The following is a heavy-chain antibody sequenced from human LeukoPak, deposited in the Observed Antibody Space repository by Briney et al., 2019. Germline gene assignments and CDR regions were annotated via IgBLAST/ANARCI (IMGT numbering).Heavy chain of an antibody. D-gene: IGHD4-17*01. Sequence: SETLSLTCTVSGGSISSYYWSWIRQPPGKGLEWIGYIYYSGSTNYNPSLKSRVTISVDTSKNQFSLKLSSVTAADTAVYYCARTVPAYGDYPYWYFDLWGRGTLVTVSS. CDR2: IYYSGST. CDR1: GGSISSYY. J-gene: IGHJ2*01. CDR3: ARTVPAYGDYPYWYFDL. V-gene: IGHV4-59*01.